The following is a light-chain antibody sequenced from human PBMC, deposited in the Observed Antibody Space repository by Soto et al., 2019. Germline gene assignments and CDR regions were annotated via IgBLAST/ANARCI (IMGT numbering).Light chain of an antibody. V-gene: IGLV2-23*01. Sequence: ALTQPASVSGSPGQSITISCTRTSNDFGTYYFVSWYQQHPDKAPKLIIYDGTERPSGVSNRFSGSKSGNTASLTISGLQAEDEAHYYCCSYATYNMILGGGTKLTVL. CDR1: SNDFGTYYF. CDR2: DGT. CDR3: CSYATYNMI. J-gene: IGLJ2*01.